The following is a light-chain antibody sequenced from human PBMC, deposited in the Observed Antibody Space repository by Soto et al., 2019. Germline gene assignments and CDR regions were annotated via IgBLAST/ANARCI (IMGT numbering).Light chain of an antibody. V-gene: IGLV2-14*03. Sequence: QSALTQPASVSGSPGQSITISCTGASTDVDGYDYVSWYQQHPGQAPKLMIYDVNNRPSGVSYRFSGSKSGDTASLTISGLQAEDDADYYCSSYTGSANLYVFGTGTKVTVL. CDR1: STDVDGYDY. CDR3: SSYTGSANLYV. CDR2: DVN. J-gene: IGLJ1*01.